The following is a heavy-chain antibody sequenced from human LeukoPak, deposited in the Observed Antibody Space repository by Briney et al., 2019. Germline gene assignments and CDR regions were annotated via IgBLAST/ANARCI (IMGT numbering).Heavy chain of an antibody. CDR1: GFTFSNYG. D-gene: IGHD6-19*01. V-gene: IGHV3-30*18. Sequence: GGSLRLSCAASGFTFSNYGMHWLRQAPGKGLEWVAVIAYDGSNEYYAEFVKGRFTISRDNSKNTLYLQMYSLRAEDTAVYFCAKDQGIAVAGTDDAFDIWGQGTRVTVSS. CDR3: AKDQGIAVAGTDDAFDI. CDR2: IAYDGSNE. J-gene: IGHJ3*02.